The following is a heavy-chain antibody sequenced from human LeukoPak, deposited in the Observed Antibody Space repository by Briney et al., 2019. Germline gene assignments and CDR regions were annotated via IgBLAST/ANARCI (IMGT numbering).Heavy chain of an antibody. CDR1: GYTFTSYG. CDR2: ISAYNGNT. D-gene: IGHD3-22*01. J-gene: IGHJ4*02. CDR3: ARDYDSSGYYSEAVGY. V-gene: IGHV1-18*01. Sequence: GASVKVSCKASGYTFTSYGISWVRQAPGQGLEWMGWISAYNGNTNYAQKLQGRVTMTTDTSTSTAYMELRSLRSDDTAVYYCARDYDSSGYYSEAVGYWGQGTLVTVSS.